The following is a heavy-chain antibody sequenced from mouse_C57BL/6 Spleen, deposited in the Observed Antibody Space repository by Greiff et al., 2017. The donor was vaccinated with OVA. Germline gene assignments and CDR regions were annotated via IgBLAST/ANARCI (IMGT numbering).Heavy chain of an antibody. CDR1: GYSFTDYN. D-gene: IGHD1-1*01. Sequence: VQLKESGPELVKPGASVKISCKASGYSFTDYNMNWVKQSNGKSLEWIGVINPNYGTTSYNQKFKGKATLTVDQSSSTAYMQLNSLTSEDSAVYYCARSLITTVVEGYAMDYWGQGTSVTVSS. CDR2: INPNYGTT. CDR3: ARSLITTVVEGYAMDY. V-gene: IGHV1-39*01. J-gene: IGHJ4*01.